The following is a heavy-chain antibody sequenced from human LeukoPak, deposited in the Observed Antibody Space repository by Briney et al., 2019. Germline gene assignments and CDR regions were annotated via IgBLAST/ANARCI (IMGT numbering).Heavy chain of an antibody. D-gene: IGHD4-17*01. J-gene: IGHJ5*02. Sequence: GASVKVSCKASGYTSTGYYMHWVRQDPGQGLEWMGWINPNSGGTNYAQKFQGRVTMTRDTSISTAYMELSRLRSDDTAVYYCARGGPVAYYGWFDPWGQGTLVTVSS. CDR1: GYTSTGYY. V-gene: IGHV1-2*02. CDR3: ARGGPVAYYGWFDP. CDR2: INPNSGGT.